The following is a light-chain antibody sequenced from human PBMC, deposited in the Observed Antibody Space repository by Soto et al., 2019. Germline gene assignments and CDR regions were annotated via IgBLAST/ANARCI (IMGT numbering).Light chain of an antibody. CDR1: QDIRKD. V-gene: IGKV1-6*01. Sequence: AIQMTQSPSSLSASVGDRVTITCRASQDIRKDLAWYQQKPGKAPQILIYGASTLQTGVASRFSGSGSATDFTLIVSSLQPEDSAADYCLQDYNYPFAVGQGTKVEI. CDR2: GAS. J-gene: IGKJ2*01. CDR3: LQDYNYPFA.